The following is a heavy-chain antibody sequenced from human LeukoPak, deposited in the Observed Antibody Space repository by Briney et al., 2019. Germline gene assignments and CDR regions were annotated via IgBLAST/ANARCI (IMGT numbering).Heavy chain of an antibody. J-gene: IGHJ4*02. CDR1: GYSLSSYW. Sequence: GESLKISCKGSGYSLSSYWIGLGRQMPGKRLEWMGIIYPGDSDTRYSPSFQGQVTISADKSISTAYLQWSSLKASDTAMYYCFQASSSSFDYWGQGTLVTVSS. CDR3: FQASSSSFDY. V-gene: IGHV5-51*01. CDR2: IYPGDSDT. D-gene: IGHD6-6*01.